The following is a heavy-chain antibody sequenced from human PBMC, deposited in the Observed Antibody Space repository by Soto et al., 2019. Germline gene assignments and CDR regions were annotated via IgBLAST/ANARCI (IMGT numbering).Heavy chain of an antibody. D-gene: IGHD2-2*01. CDR2: ISYDGSNK. CDR1: GFTFSSYG. CDR3: AKDAEGYCSSTSCFFPWFDP. Sequence: PGGSLRLSCAASGFTFSSYGMHWVRQAPGKGLEWVAVISYDGSNKYYADSVKGRFTISRDNSKNTLYLQMNSLRAEDTAVYYCAKDAEGYCSSTSCFFPWFDPWGQGTLVTVSS. J-gene: IGHJ5*02. V-gene: IGHV3-30*18.